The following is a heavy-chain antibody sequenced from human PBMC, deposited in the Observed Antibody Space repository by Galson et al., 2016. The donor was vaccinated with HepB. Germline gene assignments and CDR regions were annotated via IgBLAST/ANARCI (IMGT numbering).Heavy chain of an antibody. CDR2: INSDGSST. CDR1: GFTFSGYN. Sequence: SLRLSCAASGFTFSGYNMDWVRQAPGKGLVWVSRINSDGSSTGFADSEKGRFTISRDNAKNTLYLQMNSLRAEDTAVYYCASSVRGSGSPPGGYWGQGILVTVSS. V-gene: IGHV3-74*01. J-gene: IGHJ4*02. D-gene: IGHD3-10*01. CDR3: ASSVRGSGSPPGGY.